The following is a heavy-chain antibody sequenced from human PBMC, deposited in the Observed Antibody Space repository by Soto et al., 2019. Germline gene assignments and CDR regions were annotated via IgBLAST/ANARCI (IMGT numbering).Heavy chain of an antibody. V-gene: IGHV3-23*01. CDR3: AKGRRLAGEQQLVYFDY. CDR2: ISGSGGST. CDR1: GFTFSSYA. Sequence: EVQLLESGGGLVQPGGSLRLSCAASGFTFSSYAMSWVRQAPGKGLEWVSAISGSGGSTYYADSVKGRFTICRDNSKNSLYMQRNSVRAEDTAVYYCAKGRRLAGEQQLVYFDYWGQGTLVTVSS. J-gene: IGHJ4*02. D-gene: IGHD6-13*01.